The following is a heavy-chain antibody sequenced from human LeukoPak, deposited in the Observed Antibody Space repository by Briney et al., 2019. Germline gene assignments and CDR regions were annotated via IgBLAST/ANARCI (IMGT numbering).Heavy chain of an antibody. CDR3: ARSLWFGELLFD. CDR2: IYYSGST. Sequence: SETLSLTCTVSGGSISSYYWSWIRQPPGKGLEWIGYIYYSGSTNYNPSLKSRVTISVDTSKNQFSLKLSSVTAADTAVYYCARSLWFGELLFDWGQGTLVTVSS. D-gene: IGHD3-10*01. V-gene: IGHV4-59*01. CDR1: GGSISSYY. J-gene: IGHJ4*02.